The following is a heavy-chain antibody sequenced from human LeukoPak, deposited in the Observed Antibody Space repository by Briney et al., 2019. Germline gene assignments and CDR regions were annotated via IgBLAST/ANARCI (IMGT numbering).Heavy chain of an antibody. CDR2: IRNKANRYTT. Sequence: GGSLRLSCAGSGFTFSAHYMDWVRQAPGKGLEWVGRIRNKANRYTTEYAASVKGRFTFSRDDSKNSLYLQMNSLKTEDTAMYYCTRTSGSYSGGAFDIWGQGTMVTVSS. V-gene: IGHV3-72*01. CDR3: TRTSGSYSGGAFDI. CDR1: GFTFSAHY. D-gene: IGHD1-26*01. J-gene: IGHJ3*02.